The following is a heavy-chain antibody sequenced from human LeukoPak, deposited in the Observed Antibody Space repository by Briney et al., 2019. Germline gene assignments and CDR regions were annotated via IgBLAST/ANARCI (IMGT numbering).Heavy chain of an antibody. CDR1: GGTFRSYV. V-gene: IGHV1-69*13. D-gene: IGHD3-3*01. J-gene: IGHJ6*02. CDR2: IIPIFGTT. Sequence: SVKVSCKASGGTFRSYVITWVRQAPGQGLEWMGGIIPIFGTTTYAQKFQGRVTITADESTSTAYMELSSLRSEDTAVYYCARAPRPTIFGVVIDYYYYGMDVWGQGTTVTVSS. CDR3: ARAPRPTIFGVVIDYYYYGMDV.